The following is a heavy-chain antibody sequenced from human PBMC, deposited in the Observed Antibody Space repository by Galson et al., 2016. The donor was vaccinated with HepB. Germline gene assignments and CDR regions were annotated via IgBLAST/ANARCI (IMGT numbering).Heavy chain of an antibody. V-gene: IGHV3-23*01. CDR3: AKDSSAYGWYFDY. CDR1: GFTFSNYV. Sequence: SLRLSCAASGFTFSNYVMTWVRQAPGKGLEWVSAISVSGDRTYYADSLKGRFTISRDNSKTTLYLEMNSLRAEDTAVYYGAKDSSAYGWYFDYWGQGTLVTVSS. J-gene: IGHJ4*02. D-gene: IGHD6-19*01. CDR2: ISVSGDRT.